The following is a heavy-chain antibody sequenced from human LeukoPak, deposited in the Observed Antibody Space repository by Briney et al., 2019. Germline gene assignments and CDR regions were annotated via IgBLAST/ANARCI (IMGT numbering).Heavy chain of an antibody. CDR2: ITDSGGSR. D-gene: IGHD6-13*01. CDR1: GFIFSSFD. Sequence: GGSLRLSCAASGFIFSSFDMRGVGHVRGKGREGVSAITDSGGSRYCGVAEKGRFTITRDNSKNTLYQQMNSLRAEDTAAYYCARDLVAAAGTTFDYWGQGTLVTVSS. V-gene: IGHV3-23*01. CDR3: ARDLVAAAGTTFDY. J-gene: IGHJ4*02.